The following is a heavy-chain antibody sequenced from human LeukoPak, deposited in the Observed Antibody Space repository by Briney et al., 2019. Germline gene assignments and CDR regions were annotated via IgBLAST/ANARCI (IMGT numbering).Heavy chain of an antibody. CDR2: IYYSGST. CDR3: ARGGKGATKVDY. V-gene: IGHV4-59*08. Sequence: SETLSLTCNISGGSISSYYWSWIRQPPGKGLEWIGYIYYSGSTNYNPSLKSRVTISVDTSKNQFSLKLSSVTAADTAVYYCARGGKGATKVDYWGQGTLVTVSS. J-gene: IGHJ4*02. CDR1: GGSISSYY. D-gene: IGHD1-26*01.